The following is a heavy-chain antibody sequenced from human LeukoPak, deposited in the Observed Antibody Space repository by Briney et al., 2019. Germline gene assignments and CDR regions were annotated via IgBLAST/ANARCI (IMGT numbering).Heavy chain of an antibody. Sequence: PSETLSLTCTVSGGSISSYYWSWIRQPPGKGLEWIGYIYYSGSTNYNPSPKSRVTISVDTSKNQFSLKLSSVTAADTAVYYCARRRSSSWYYFDYWGQGTLVTVSS. CDR2: IYYSGST. CDR1: GGSISSYY. D-gene: IGHD6-13*01. V-gene: IGHV4-59*08. CDR3: ARRRSSSWYYFDY. J-gene: IGHJ4*02.